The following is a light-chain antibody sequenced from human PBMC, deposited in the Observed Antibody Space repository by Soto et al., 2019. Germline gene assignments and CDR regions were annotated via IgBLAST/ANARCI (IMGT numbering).Light chain of an antibody. CDR2: AAS. J-gene: IGKJ1*01. V-gene: IGKV1-5*01. CDR1: QSISSW. CDR3: LQHNSYPWT. Sequence: DIQMTQSPSTLSGSVGDRVTITCRASQSISSWLAWYQQKPGKAPKRLIYAASSLQSGVPSRFSGSGSGTEFTLTISSLQPGDFATYYCLQHNSYPWTFGQGTKVDIK.